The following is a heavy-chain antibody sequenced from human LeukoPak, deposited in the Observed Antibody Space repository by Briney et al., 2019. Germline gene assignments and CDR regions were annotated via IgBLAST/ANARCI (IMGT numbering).Heavy chain of an antibody. Sequence: ASGNLSRKAAGYFFRDYYIHRVRQAPGQGLGLMWGINSSSGDAHNAHKFQGRVTMNSDTQIRTAYLALNRLRAGDRAIYFCARDVHDYGGNSGFDLWGKGRLVLVSS. V-gene: IGHV1-2*02. CDR1: GYFFRDYY. D-gene: IGHD4-23*01. CDR2: INSSSGDA. J-gene: IGHJ4*01. CDR3: ARDVHDYGGNSGFDL.